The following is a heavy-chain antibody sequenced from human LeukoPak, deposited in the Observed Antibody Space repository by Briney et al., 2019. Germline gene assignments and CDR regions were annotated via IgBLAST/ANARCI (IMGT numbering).Heavy chain of an antibody. CDR3: AKESTVTPGSVNWFDP. V-gene: IGHV3-30*02. CDR2: IRYDGSNK. Sequence: GGSLRLSCAASGFTFSNYGMHWVRQAPGKGLEWVAFIRYDGSNKYYADSVKGRFTISRDNAKNSLYLQMNSLRAEDTAVYYCAKESTVTPGSVNWFDPWGQGTLVTVSS. D-gene: IGHD4-17*01. CDR1: GFTFSNYG. J-gene: IGHJ5*02.